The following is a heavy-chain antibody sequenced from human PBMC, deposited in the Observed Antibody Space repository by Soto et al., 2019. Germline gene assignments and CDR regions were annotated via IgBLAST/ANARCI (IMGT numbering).Heavy chain of an antibody. CDR1: GFTFSSYG. CDR2: ISYDGSNK. J-gene: IGHJ6*02. V-gene: IGHV3-30*18. D-gene: IGHD5-18*01. Sequence: PGGSLRLSCAASGFTFSSYGMHWVRQAPGKGLEWVAVISYDGSNKYYADSVKGRFTISRDNSKNTLYLQMNSLRAEDTAVYYCAKGYTAMVTLSYGMDVWGQGTTVTVSS. CDR3: AKGYTAMVTLSYGMDV.